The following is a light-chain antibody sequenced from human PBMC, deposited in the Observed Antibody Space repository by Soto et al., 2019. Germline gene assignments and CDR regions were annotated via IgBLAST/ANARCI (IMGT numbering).Light chain of an antibody. V-gene: IGKV3-11*01. CDR1: QSVSRY. Sequence: EIVLTQSPATLSLSPGERATLSCRASQSVSRYLAWYQQKPGQAPRLLIYDASNRATGIPDRFSGSGFGTDFTLTISCLEPEDFAVYSCQQRSNWLISFGKGTRLEIK. J-gene: IGKJ5*01. CDR3: QQRSNWLIS. CDR2: DAS.